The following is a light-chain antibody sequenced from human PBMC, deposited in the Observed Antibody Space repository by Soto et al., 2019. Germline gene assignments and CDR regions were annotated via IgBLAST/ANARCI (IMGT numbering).Light chain of an antibody. Sequence: IVLTQSPGTLSLSPAEITTLSCRASQSISRYLAWYQQKPGQGPRLLIYGASSRATGTPDRFSGSGSGTDLTLTISSLEPEDFAVYYCQQRSNWPPTFGQGTKVDI. V-gene: IGKV3-11*01. CDR3: QQRSNWPPT. CDR2: GAS. J-gene: IGKJ1*01. CDR1: QSISRY.